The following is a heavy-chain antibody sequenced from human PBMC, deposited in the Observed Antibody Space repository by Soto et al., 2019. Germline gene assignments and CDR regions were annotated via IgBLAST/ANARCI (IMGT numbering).Heavy chain of an antibody. Sequence: GGSLRLSCAASGFTFSSYGMHWVRQAPGKGLEWVAVIWYDGSNKYYADSVKGRFTISRDNSKNTLYLQMNSLRAEDTAVYYCARDRHSSSWYSFDYWGQGTLVTVSS. D-gene: IGHD6-13*01. V-gene: IGHV3-33*01. CDR1: GFTFSSYG. CDR3: ARDRHSSSWYSFDY. J-gene: IGHJ4*02. CDR2: IWYDGSNK.